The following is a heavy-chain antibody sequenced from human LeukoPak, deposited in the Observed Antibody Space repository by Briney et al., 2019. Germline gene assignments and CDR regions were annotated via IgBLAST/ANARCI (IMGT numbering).Heavy chain of an antibody. CDR3: ARDRGVMTTDAFDI. CDR2: ISISSSYT. CDR1: AFTLSDYY. Sequence: GGPLTLSCAASAFTLSDYYMSWIRQAPGKGLEWISYISISSSYTNYEDSVKGRFTISRDNAKNSLYLQMNSRRAEDTAVYYCARDRGVMTTDAFDIWGQGTMVTVSS. V-gene: IGHV3-11*05. J-gene: IGHJ3*02. D-gene: IGHD3-10*01.